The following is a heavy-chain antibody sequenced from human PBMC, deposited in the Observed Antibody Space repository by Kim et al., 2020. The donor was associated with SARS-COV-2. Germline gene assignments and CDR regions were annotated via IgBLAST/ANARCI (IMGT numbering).Heavy chain of an antibody. Sequence: SETLSLTCTVSGGSVSSGSYYWSWIRQPPGKGLEWIGYIYYSGSTNYNPSLKSRVTISVDTSKNQFSLKLSSVTAADTAVYYCARDRVERGYYDSSGPGDWGQGTLVTVSS. D-gene: IGHD3-22*01. CDR1: GGSVSSGSYY. V-gene: IGHV4-61*01. CDR2: IYYSGST. CDR3: ARDRVERGYYDSSGPGD. J-gene: IGHJ4*02.